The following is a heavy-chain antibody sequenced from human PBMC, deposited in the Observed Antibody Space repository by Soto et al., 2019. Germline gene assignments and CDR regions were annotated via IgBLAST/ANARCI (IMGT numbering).Heavy chain of an antibody. Sequence: EVLLVESGGGLVQPGGSLRLSCTASGFTFENFAMNWVRQLPGKGLEWVSAISGSGAVIDYVGSVKGRFTVSRDNTQNTLYLQMNRLRAEDTAKYYCATDHFAYSDSGGYGTQWGQGNLATVSS. CDR2: ISGSGAVI. J-gene: IGHJ4*02. CDR1: GFTFENFA. CDR3: ATDHFAYSDSGGYGTQ. D-gene: IGHD3-22*01. V-gene: IGHV3-23*04.